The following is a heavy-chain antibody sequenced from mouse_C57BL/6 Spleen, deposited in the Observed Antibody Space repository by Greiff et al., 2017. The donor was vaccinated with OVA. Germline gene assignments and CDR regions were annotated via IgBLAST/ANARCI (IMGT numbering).Heavy chain of an antibody. CDR2: ICPGGGST. J-gene: IGHJ4*01. V-gene: IGHV1-64*01. CDR3: ASLYDGNYDAMDY. CDR1: GYTFTSYW. Sequence: VQLKQPGAELVKPGASVKLSCKASGYTFTSYWMHWVQQRPGKGLEWIGMICPGGGSTNYNEKFKGKATLTVDKSSSTAYMQLSSLNSEDSAVYYCASLYDGNYDAMDYWGQGTSVTVSS. D-gene: IGHD2-1*01.